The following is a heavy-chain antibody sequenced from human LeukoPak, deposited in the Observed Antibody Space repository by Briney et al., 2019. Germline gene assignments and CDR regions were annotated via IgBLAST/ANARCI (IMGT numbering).Heavy chain of an antibody. V-gene: IGHV4-59*11. CDR1: VGSITSHY. CDR2: IDYSGST. Sequence: SETLSLTCTVSVGSITSHYWSWIRQPPGKELEWIGYIDYSGSTNYNPSLKSRVTISLDTSKNQFSLKLRSVTAADTTVYYCARGRGGHCTGGSCYLFAYWGQGTLVTVSS. CDR3: ARGRGGHCTGGSCYLFAY. D-gene: IGHD2-15*01. J-gene: IGHJ4*02.